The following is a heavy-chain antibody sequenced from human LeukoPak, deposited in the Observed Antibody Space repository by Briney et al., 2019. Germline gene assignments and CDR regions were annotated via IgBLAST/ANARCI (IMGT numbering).Heavy chain of an antibody. J-gene: IGHJ4*02. CDR3: AREILAPGKTHDY. Sequence: GGSLRLSCAASGFTFSSYSMNWVRQAPGKGLEWVSSISGNSRFIYYADSVKGRFTISRDNAKNSLHLHMNSLRAEDTAVYYCAREILAPGKTHDYWGQGTLVTVSS. CDR2: ISGNSRFI. V-gene: IGHV3-21*01. CDR1: GFTFSSYS.